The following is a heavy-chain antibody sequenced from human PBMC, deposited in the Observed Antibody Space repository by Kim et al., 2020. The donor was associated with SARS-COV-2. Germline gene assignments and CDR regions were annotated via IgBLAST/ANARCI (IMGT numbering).Heavy chain of an antibody. D-gene: IGHD3-22*01. V-gene: IGHV1-2*02. Sequence: KFQGRVTMTRDTSISTAYMELSRLRSDDTAVYYCAREVYYDSSGYYGMDVWGQGTTVTVSS. J-gene: IGHJ6*02. CDR3: AREVYYDSSGYYGMDV.